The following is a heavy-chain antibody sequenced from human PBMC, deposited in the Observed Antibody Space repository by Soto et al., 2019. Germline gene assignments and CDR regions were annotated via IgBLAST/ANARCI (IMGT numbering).Heavy chain of an antibody. D-gene: IGHD1-7*01. Sequence: NPSETLSLTFAVSGVSFTSNNWWTWVRQPPGQGLEWIGEIYRTGSTNYNPSLKSRVTISLDKSENQFSLKVTSLTAADTAVYYCESRDPGTSVDYWGQGTLVTVSS. CDR2: IYRTGST. CDR1: GVSFTSNNW. J-gene: IGHJ4*02. V-gene: IGHV4-4*02. CDR3: ESRDPGTSVDY.